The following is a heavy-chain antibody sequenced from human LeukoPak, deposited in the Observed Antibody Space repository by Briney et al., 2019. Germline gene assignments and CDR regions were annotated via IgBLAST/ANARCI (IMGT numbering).Heavy chain of an antibody. CDR2: INPSGGST. CDR3: ARGGGLGSSWLIDVFDI. V-gene: IGHV1-46*01. Sequence: ASVKVSCKASGYTFTSYYMHWVRQAPGQGLEWMGIINPSGGSTSYAQKFHGRVTMTRDTSTSTVYMELSSLRSEDPAVYYCARGGGLGSSWLIDVFDIWGQGKMVTVFS. J-gene: IGHJ3*02. CDR1: GYTFTSYY. D-gene: IGHD6-13*01.